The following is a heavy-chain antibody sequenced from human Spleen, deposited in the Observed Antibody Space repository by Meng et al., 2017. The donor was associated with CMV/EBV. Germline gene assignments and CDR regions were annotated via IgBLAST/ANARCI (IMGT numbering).Heavy chain of an antibody. CDR2: INWNGGRT. Sequence: VTLDDHGMSWVRQAPGKGLEWVSGINWNGGRTGYADSVKGRFTIFRDNAKKSLYLQMNSLRAEDTALYYCARDYDSSGTTSGYFDLWGRGTLVTVSS. V-gene: IGHV3-20*03. CDR1: VTLDDHG. D-gene: IGHD3-22*01. J-gene: IGHJ2*01. CDR3: ARDYDSSGTTSGYFDL.